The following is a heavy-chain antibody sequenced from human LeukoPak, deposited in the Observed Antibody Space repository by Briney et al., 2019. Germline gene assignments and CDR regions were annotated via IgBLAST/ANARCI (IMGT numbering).Heavy chain of an antibody. Sequence: GGSLRLSCAASGLTFSSYWLHWVRHPPGKGLVWVSRINSDGSSTSYADYVKGRFTISRDNAKNTLYLQMNSLRAEDTAVYYCARLGSWYRRDDYWGQGTLVTVSS. D-gene: IGHD6-13*01. J-gene: IGHJ4*02. CDR3: ARLGSWYRRDDY. CDR1: GLTFSSYW. CDR2: INSDGSST. V-gene: IGHV3-74*01.